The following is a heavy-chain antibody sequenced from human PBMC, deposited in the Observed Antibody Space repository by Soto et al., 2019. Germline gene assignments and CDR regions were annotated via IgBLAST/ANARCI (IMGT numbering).Heavy chain of an antibody. V-gene: IGHV3-30-3*01. CDR2: ISYDGSNK. Sequence: QVQLVESGGGVVQPGRSLRLSCAASGFTFSSYAMHWVRQAPGKGLEWVAVISYDGSNKYYADSVKGRFTISRDNSKNTLYLQMNSLRADDTAVYYSARDRADDYGGTHDWYFYLWGRGTLVTVSS. D-gene: IGHD4-17*01. CDR3: ARDRADDYGGTHDWYFYL. J-gene: IGHJ2*01. CDR1: GFTFSSYA.